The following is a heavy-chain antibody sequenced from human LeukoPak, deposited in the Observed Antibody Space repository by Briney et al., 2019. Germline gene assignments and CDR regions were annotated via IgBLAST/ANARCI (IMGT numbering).Heavy chain of an antibody. CDR2: ISSSSDYI. D-gene: IGHD6-19*01. Sequence: GGSLRLSCVASGFTFSTYSMNWVRQAPGKGLKWFSSISSSSDYIYYVDSVKGRFTISRDSAKNSLYLQMNSLRAEDTAVHYCARGLEMAGLYYYYYMDVWGTETTVTVSS. CDR3: ARGLEMAGLYYYYYMDV. V-gene: IGHV3-21*06. J-gene: IGHJ6*03. CDR1: GFTFSTYS.